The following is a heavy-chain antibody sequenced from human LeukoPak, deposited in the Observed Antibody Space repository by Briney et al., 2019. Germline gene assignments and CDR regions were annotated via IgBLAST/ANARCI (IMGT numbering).Heavy chain of an antibody. CDR2: MNPNSGNT. V-gene: IGHV1-8*03. J-gene: IGHJ6*03. CDR1: GYTFTSYD. CDR3: ARGRKTIRTNYYYYYMDV. D-gene: IGHD3-3*01. Sequence: ASVKVSCKASGYTFTSYDINWVRQATGQGLEWMGWMNPNSGNTGYAQKFQGRVTITRNTSISTAYMELSSLRSEDTAVYYCARGRKTIRTNYYYYYMDVWGKGTTGTVSS.